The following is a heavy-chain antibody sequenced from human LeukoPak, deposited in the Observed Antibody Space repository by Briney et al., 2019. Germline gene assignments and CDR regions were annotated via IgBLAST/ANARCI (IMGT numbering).Heavy chain of an antibody. CDR2: ISSSSSYI. D-gene: IGHD3-10*01. V-gene: IGHV3-21*01. CDR3: ARDHFYGSGSYLVGWFDP. CDR1: GFTFSSYS. J-gene: IGHJ5*02. Sequence: GGSLRLSCAASGFTFSSYSMYWVRQAPGKGLEWVSSISSSSSYIYYADSVKGRFTISRDNAKNSLYLQMNSLRAEDTAVYYCARDHFYGSGSYLVGWFDPWGQGTLVTVSS.